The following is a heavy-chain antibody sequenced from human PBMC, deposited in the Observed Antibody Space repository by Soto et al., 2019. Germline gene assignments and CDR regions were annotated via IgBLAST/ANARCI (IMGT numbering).Heavy chain of an antibody. Sequence: GGSLRLSCAASGFSFSDYYMSWIRQAPGKGREWISYISSSGSYTKYAETVRGRFTNSRDKSKNSLYLQMNRLSAEDTAVYYCARVPTDVLTGSYDYYFDYWGQGTLVTVSS. CDR1: GFSFSDYY. J-gene: IGHJ4*02. CDR2: ISSSGSYT. V-gene: IGHV3-11*05. CDR3: ARVPTDVLTGSYDYYFDY. D-gene: IGHD3-9*01.